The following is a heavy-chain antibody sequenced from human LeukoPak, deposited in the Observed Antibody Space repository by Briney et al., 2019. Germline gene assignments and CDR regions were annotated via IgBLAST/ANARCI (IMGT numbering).Heavy chain of an antibody. CDR1: GFTFSSYA. J-gene: IGHJ4*02. V-gene: IGHV3-23*01. CDR2: ISGSGGST. CDR3: AKALERGYSGYDRLPFDY. Sequence: PGGSLRLSCAASGFTFSSYAMSWVHQAPGKGLEWVSAISGSGGSTYYADSVKGRFTISRDNSKNTLYLQMNSLRAEDTAVYYCAKALERGYSGYDRLPFDYWGQGTLVTVSS. D-gene: IGHD5-12*01.